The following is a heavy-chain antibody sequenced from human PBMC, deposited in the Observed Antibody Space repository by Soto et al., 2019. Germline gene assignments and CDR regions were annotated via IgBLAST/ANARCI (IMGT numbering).Heavy chain of an antibody. D-gene: IGHD2-15*01. Sequence: PGGSLRLSCAASGFTFGNYAFHWVRQTPDRGLEWVTVILYDGTNKDYADSVKGRFTMSRDNSKNTVYLQMNSLRPEDTAVYYCVRDEPRPQPMLHWGQGTLVTVSS. CDR1: GFTFGNYA. J-gene: IGHJ4*02. CDR2: ILYDGTNK. V-gene: IGHV3-30-3*01. CDR3: VRDEPRPQPMLH.